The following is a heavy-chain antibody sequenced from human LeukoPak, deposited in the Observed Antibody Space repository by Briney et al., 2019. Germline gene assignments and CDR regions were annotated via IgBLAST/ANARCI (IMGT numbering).Heavy chain of an antibody. CDR3: ARVPRKYCSTTSCCPAWFDP. J-gene: IGHJ5*02. Sequence: SETLSLTCAVYGGSFSGYYWSWIRQPAGKGLEWIGRTYTSGSTNYNPSLKSRVTMSVDTSKNQFSLKLSSVTAADTAVYYCARVPRKYCSTTSCCPAWFDPWGQGTLVTVSS. D-gene: IGHD2-2*01. CDR1: GGSFSGYY. CDR2: TYTSGST. V-gene: IGHV4-59*10.